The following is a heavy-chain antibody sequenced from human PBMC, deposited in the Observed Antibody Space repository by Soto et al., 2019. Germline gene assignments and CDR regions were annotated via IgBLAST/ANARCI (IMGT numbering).Heavy chain of an antibody. Sequence: GGSLRLSCAASGFTFSSYWMSWVRQAPGKGLEWVANIKQDGSEKNYVDSVKGRYTISRDNAKKSLYLQMNSLRAEDTAVYYCARAFNYGVYWGQGTLVTVSS. CDR3: ARAFNYGVY. CDR2: IKQDGSEK. V-gene: IGHV3-7*04. J-gene: IGHJ4*02. D-gene: IGHD3-16*01. CDR1: GFTFSSYW.